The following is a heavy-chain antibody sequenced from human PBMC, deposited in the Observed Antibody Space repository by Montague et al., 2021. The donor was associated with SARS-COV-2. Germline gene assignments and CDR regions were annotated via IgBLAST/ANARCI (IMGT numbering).Heavy chain of an antibody. CDR3: ARGLDHNNGGDY. Sequence: SETLSLTCEVYSGPLSAYYWSWVRQPPGKGLEWIGEIHPCGHTSYNPSLMSRVTLSLVTSSNPFSLKLTSVTAADTAVYYCARGLDHNNGGDYWGQGILVNASS. V-gene: IGHV4-34*01. D-gene: IGHD3-16*01. CDR2: IHPCGHT. J-gene: IGHJ4*02. CDR1: SGPLSAYY.